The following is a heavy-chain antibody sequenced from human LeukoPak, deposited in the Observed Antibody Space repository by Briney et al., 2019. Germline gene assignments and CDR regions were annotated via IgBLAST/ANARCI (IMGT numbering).Heavy chain of an antibody. CDR2: IGTAGDT. D-gene: IGHD1-26*01. V-gene: IGHV3-13*01. CDR3: VRQQTPHGNFDY. CDR1: GFTFSSYD. J-gene: IGHJ4*02. Sequence: PGGSLRLSCAASGFTFSSYDMHWVRQATGKGLEWVSVIGTAGDTYYPGSVKGRFTISRENAKNSLSLQMNSLRAEDTAVYYCVRQQTPHGNFDYWGQGTLVTVSS.